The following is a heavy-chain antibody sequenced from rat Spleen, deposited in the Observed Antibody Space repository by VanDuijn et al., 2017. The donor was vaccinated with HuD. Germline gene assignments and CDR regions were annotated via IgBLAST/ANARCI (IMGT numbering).Heavy chain of an antibody. CDR2: ISSGGTP. V-gene: IGHV2S12*01. Sequence: QVQLKESGPGLVQPSQTLSLTCTVSGFSLTNNGVSWVRQPPGKGLEWIAAISSGGTPYYNSPLKSRLSVTRDTSKSQVFLKMNSLQTDDTAIYFCTRSYGGYTQHWFAYWGQGTLVTVSS. D-gene: IGHD1-11*01. J-gene: IGHJ3*01. CDR3: TRSYGGYTQHWFAY. CDR1: GFSLTNNG.